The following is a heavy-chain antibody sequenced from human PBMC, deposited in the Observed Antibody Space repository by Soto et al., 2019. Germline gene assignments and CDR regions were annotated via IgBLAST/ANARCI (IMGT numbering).Heavy chain of an antibody. J-gene: IGHJ6*02. CDR1: GYSFTSYW. V-gene: IGHV5-10-1*01. CDR2: IDPSDSYT. D-gene: IGHD6-13*01. Sequence: GESLKISCKGSGYSFTSYWISWVRQMPGKDLEWMGRIDPSDSYTNYSPSFQGHVTISADKSISTAYLQWSSLKASDTAMYYCATRIAAAGTNYYYYGMDVWGQGTTVTVSS. CDR3: ATRIAAAGTNYYYYGMDV.